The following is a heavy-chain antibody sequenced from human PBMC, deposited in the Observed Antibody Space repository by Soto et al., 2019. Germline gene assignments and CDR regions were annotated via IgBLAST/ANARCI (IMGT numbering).Heavy chain of an antibody. Sequence: SETLSLTCSVSGGSVRDKTYCWSWIRQPPGKRLEWIGYVYYSGTTNYNPSLKSRVTISVDLSKNQFSLRLSSVTTADTALYYCARTTAVPNSLRSRDFFDYWGQGTLVTVSS. V-gene: IGHV4-61*01. CDR2: VYYSGTT. CDR3: ARTTAVPNSLRSRDFFDY. D-gene: IGHD4-17*01. CDR1: GGSVRDKTYC. J-gene: IGHJ4*02.